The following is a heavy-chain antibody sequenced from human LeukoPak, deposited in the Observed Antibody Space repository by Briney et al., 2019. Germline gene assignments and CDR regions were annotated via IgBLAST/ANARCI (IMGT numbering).Heavy chain of an antibody. D-gene: IGHD2-2*01. Sequence: GGSLRLSCAASGFTFSDYYMSWLRQAPGKGLEWVSYISSSGSTIYYADSVKGRFTISRDNAKNSLYLQMNSLRAEDTAVYYCARDRGYCSSTSCFPGRYNWFDPWGQGTLVTVSS. CDR2: ISSSGSTI. V-gene: IGHV3-11*01. CDR3: ARDRGYCSSTSCFPGRYNWFDP. J-gene: IGHJ5*02. CDR1: GFTFSDYY.